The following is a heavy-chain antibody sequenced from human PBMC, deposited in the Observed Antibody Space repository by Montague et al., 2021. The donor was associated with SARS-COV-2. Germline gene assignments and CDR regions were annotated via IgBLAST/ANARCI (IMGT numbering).Heavy chain of an antibody. CDR3: AHRGGLGAI. CDR2: NYHDGST. V-gene: IGHV4-39*01. J-gene: IGHJ1*01. Sequence: SETLSLTCTVSGGSISSSSHYWGWIRQPPGKGLEWIGSNYHDGSTYYNPSLWSRITMSVDTAKNQFSLRLTSVTAADTAVYYCAHRGGLGAIWGQGTLVTVSP. D-gene: IGHD3-10*01. CDR1: GGSISSSSHY.